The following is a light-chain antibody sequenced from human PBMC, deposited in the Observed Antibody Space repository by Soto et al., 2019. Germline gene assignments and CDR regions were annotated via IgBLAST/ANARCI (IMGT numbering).Light chain of an antibody. Sequence: DIVMTQTALSSPVTLGQPASISCRSSQSLVHSDGHTYLSWLQQRSGQPPRLLIYKISNRFSGVPDRFSGRGAGTDFTLKISRMEAEDVVVNYGMLATLLYTFGQGTKLEIK. J-gene: IGKJ2*01. V-gene: IGKV2-24*01. CDR2: KIS. CDR3: MLATLLYT. CDR1: QSLVHSDGHTY.